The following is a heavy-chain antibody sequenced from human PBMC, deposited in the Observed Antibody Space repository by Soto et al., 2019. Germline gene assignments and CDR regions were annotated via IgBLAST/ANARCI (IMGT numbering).Heavy chain of an antibody. V-gene: IGHV1-69*02. Sequence: QVQLVQSGAEVKKPGSSVKVSCKPSGGTFSSYTISWVRQAPGQGLEWMGRIIPIFGIANYAQKFQGRLTITADKSTSTAYMELISLRYEDTAVYYCARSGQQQLIKHYFYDMDVWGQGTTVTVSS. J-gene: IGHJ6*02. CDR3: ARSGQQQLIKHYFYDMDV. D-gene: IGHD6-13*01. CDR2: IIPIFGIA. CDR1: GGTFSSYT.